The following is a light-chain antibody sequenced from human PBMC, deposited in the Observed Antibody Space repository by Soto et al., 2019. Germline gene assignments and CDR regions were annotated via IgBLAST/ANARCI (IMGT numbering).Light chain of an antibody. J-gene: IGLJ3*02. CDR2: SDS. Sequence: QAVVAQPPSASGTPGQRVSISCSGGSSNIEINIVNWYQQFPGSAPKLLIYSDSQRPSGVPDRFSGSKSGTSASLAISGLQSEDEADYYCAAWDDGLNGWVFGGGTKLTVL. CDR3: AAWDDGLNGWV. V-gene: IGLV1-44*01. CDR1: SSNIEINI.